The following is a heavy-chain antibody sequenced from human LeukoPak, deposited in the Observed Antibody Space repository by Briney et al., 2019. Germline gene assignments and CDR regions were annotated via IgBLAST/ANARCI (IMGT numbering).Heavy chain of an antibody. CDR2: INHSGST. D-gene: IGHD1-14*01. CDR1: GGSFSGYY. CDR3: ARGRIGIRKRKTPYYFDY. J-gene: IGHJ4*02. Sequence: SETLSLTCAVYGGSFSGYYWSWIRQPPGKGLEWIGEINHSGSTNYNPSLKSRVTISVDTSKNQFSLKLSSVTAADTAVYYCARGRIGIRKRKTPYYFDYWGQGTLVTVSS. V-gene: IGHV4-34*01.